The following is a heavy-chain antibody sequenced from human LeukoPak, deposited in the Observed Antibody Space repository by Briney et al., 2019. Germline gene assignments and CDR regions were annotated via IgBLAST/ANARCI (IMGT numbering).Heavy chain of an antibody. CDR2: LSDSGRTV. CDR3: ARDRLGDYDHSGYYDK. CDR1: GFTFSDYY. D-gene: IGHD3-22*01. Sequence: AGSLRLSCAAPGFTFSDYYMSWLSQAPGKGLEWVAYLSDSGRTVYYADSVKGRFTISRDNAKNSVYLQMNNLRAEDTAVYYCARDRLGDYDHSGYYDKWGQGTLVTVYS. J-gene: IGHJ4*02. V-gene: IGHV3-11*01.